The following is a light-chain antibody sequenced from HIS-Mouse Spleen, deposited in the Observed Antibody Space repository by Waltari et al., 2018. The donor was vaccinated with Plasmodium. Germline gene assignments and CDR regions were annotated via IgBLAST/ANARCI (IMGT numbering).Light chain of an antibody. CDR3: QVWDSSSDHPV. J-gene: IGLJ2*01. V-gene: IGLV3-21*02. CDR2: DDS. CDR1: HLGRKR. Sequence: SYVLTQPPSVSVAPGQTARITWGGNHLGRKRVHWYPQKPGQAPVLVVYDDSDRPSGIPERFSGSNSGNTATLTISRVEAGDEADYYCQVWDSSSDHPVFGGGTKLTVL.